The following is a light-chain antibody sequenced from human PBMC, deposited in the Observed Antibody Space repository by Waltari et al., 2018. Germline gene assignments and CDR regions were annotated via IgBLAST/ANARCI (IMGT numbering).Light chain of an antibody. CDR2: DVS. CDR1: SSDVGDYNY. CDR3: CSYAGSYTLYV. J-gene: IGLJ1*01. Sequence: QSALTQPRSVSGSPGQSVTISCTGTSSDVGDYNYVSWYQQHPGKAPQLMIYDVSKRHPGVPDCFSGSKSGNTASLTSSGLQADDEDDYYCCSYAGSYTLYVFGTGTKVTVL. V-gene: IGLV2-11*01.